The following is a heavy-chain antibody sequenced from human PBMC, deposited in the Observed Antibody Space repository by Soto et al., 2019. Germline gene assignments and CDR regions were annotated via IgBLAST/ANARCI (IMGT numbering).Heavy chain of an antibody. J-gene: IGHJ4*02. D-gene: IGHD3-10*01. CDR1: GFTFSSYA. CDR2: ISGSGGST. CDR3: AKGSPMVRGVITLFDY. V-gene: IGHV3-23*01. Sequence: PGGSLRLSCAASGFTFSSYAMSWVRQAPGKGLEWVSAISGSGGSTYYADSVKGRFTISRDNSKNTLYLQMNSLRAEDTAVYYCAKGSPMVRGVITLFDYWGQGTLVTVSS.